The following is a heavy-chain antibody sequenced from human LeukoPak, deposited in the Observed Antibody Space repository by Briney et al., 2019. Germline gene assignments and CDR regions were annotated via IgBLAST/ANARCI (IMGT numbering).Heavy chain of an antibody. V-gene: IGHV4-30-2*06. Sequence: PSETLSLTCTVSGVSISGDSYSWSWIRQSPGRGLEWIGNIHHSGGTYYRPSLRGRLTISVDNSKTQFSLKLTSVTAADTAVYYCARGLRYFDWTHYFDSWGQGTLVTVSS. CDR2: IHHSGGT. J-gene: IGHJ5*01. D-gene: IGHD3-9*01. CDR3: ARGLRYFDWTHYFDS. CDR1: GVSISGDSYS.